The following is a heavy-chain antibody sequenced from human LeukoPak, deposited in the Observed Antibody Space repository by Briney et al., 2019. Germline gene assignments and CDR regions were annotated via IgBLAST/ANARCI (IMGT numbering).Heavy chain of an antibody. CDR1: GFTFSNYA. D-gene: IGHD6-19*01. V-gene: IGHV3-23*01. CDR3: TTDLRRAVAGYGMDV. CDR2: LSASGGTT. Sequence: PGGSLRLSCAASGFTFSNYAMSWVRQAPGKGLEWVSTLSASGGTTYYADSVKGRFIISRDNSKNTLHLQMNSLKTEDTAVYYCTTDLRRAVAGYGMDVWGQGTTDTVSS. J-gene: IGHJ6*02.